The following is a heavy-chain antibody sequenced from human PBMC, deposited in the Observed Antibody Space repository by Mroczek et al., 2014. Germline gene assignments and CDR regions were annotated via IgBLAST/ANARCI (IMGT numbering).Heavy chain of an antibody. D-gene: IGHD6-6*01. Sequence: QVQLVESGPGLVKPSETLSLTCTVSGGSISSSSYYWGWIRQPPGKGLEWIGSIYYSGSTYYNPSLKSRVTISVDTSKNQFSLKLSSVTAADTAVYYCARRGYSSSSGATYGEFDPWGQGTLVTVSS. CDR1: GGSISSSSYY. J-gene: IGHJ5*02. V-gene: IGHV4-39*01. CDR3: ARRGYSSSSGATYGEFDP. CDR2: IYYSGST.